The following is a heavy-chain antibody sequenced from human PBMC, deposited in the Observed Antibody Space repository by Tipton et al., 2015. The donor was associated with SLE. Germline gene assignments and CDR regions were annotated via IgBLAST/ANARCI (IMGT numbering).Heavy chain of an antibody. D-gene: IGHD6-19*01. CDR2: ISWNSGCI. J-gene: IGHJ6*02. CDR3: AKESDSSGWYGYCGMDV. CDR1: GFTFDDYA. V-gene: IGHV3-9*01. Sequence: SLRLSCAASGFTFDDYAMHWVRQAPGKGLEWVSGISWNSGCIGYADSVKGRFTISRDNARNSLYLQMNSLRAEDTALYYCAKESDSSGWYGYCGMDVWGQGTTVTVSS.